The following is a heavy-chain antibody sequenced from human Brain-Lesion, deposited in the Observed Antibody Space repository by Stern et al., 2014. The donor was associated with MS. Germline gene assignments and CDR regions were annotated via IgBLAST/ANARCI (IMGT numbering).Heavy chain of an antibody. J-gene: IGHJ6*02. D-gene: IGHD3-3*01. CDR1: GYIFTGYY. CDR3: ARDQRGITIFGVVTDYYYLGMDV. CDR2: INPNTGGT. Sequence: VQLVESGAEVKKPGASVKVYCKTSGYIFTGYYIHWVRQAPGQGLEWLAWINPNTGGTKYAQKFQGRVTMSRDKSISTAYVELSSLTYDDTAVYYCARDQRGITIFGVVTDYYYLGMDVWGQGTTVTVSS. V-gene: IGHV1-2*02.